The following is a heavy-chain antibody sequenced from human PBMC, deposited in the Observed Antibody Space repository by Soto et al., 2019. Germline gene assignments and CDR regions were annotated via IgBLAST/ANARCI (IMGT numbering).Heavy chain of an antibody. J-gene: IGHJ6*03. V-gene: IGHV3-48*01. CDR3: ASSTYYDFWSGYYAPTGYMDV. D-gene: IGHD3-3*01. CDR2: ISSSSSTI. CDR1: GFTFSSYS. Sequence: PGGSLRLSCAASGFTFSSYSMDWVRQAPGKGLEWVSYISSSSSTIYYADSVKGRFTISRDNAKNSLYLQMNSLRAEDTAVYYCASSTYYDFWSGYYAPTGYMDVWGKGTTVTVSS.